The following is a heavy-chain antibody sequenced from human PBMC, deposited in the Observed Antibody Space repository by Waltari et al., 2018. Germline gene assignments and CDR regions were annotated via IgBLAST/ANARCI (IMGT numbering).Heavy chain of an antibody. V-gene: IGHV3-20*04. CDR3: AREKLMGEYIDY. D-gene: IGHD2-15*01. CDR2: SNWNGGRT. Sequence: EVQLVESGGGVRRPGGSLRLSCAASGFNFDDHGMRWVRQAPGKGLGWVSSSNWNGGRTCYADSVRGRFTISRDNAKNSLYLQMNSLRADDTALYYCAREKLMGEYIDYWGQGTLVTVSS. J-gene: IGHJ4*02. CDR1: GFNFDDHG.